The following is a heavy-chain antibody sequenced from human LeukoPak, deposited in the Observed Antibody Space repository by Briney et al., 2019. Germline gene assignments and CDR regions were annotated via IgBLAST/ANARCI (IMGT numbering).Heavy chain of an antibody. V-gene: IGHV4-59*11. Sequence: SETLSLTCTVSGGSIRSHYWSWIRQPPGKGREGMGYIYYSGRANYNPSLKSRVTISLATSKNQFSLKLSSVTAADTAVYYCAREGTDQYYYYYMDVWGKGTTVTVSS. CDR3: AREGTDQYYYYYMDV. D-gene: IGHD3-10*01. CDR2: IYYSGRA. J-gene: IGHJ6*03. CDR1: GGSIRSHY.